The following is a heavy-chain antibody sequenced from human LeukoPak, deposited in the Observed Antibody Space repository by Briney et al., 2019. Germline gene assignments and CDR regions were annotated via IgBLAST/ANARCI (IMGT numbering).Heavy chain of an antibody. CDR2: IYYSGST. D-gene: IGHD5-12*01. CDR3: ARVSRLRLFYYFDY. J-gene: IGHJ4*02. CDR1: GGSISSYY. V-gene: IGHV4-59*01. Sequence: KPSETLSLTCTVSGGSISSYYWSWIRQPPGKGLEWIGYIYYSGSTNYNPSLKSRVTISVDTSKNQFSLKLSSVTAADTAVYYCARVSRLRLFYYFDYWGQGTLVTASS.